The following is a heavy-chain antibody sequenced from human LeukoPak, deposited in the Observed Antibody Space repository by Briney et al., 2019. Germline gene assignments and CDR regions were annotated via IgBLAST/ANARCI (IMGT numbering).Heavy chain of an antibody. CDR2: IHYSGST. CDR3: ARGSVSTAEY. D-gene: IGHD4-17*01. J-gene: IGHJ4*02. Sequence: SQTLSLTCTVSGGSISSDDYYWSWIRQAPGKGLEWIGYIHYSGSTYYNPSLKSRVTISVDTSKNQLSLELGSVTAADTAVYYCARGSVSTAEYWGQGTLVTVSS. CDR1: GGSISSDDYY. V-gene: IGHV4-30-4*01.